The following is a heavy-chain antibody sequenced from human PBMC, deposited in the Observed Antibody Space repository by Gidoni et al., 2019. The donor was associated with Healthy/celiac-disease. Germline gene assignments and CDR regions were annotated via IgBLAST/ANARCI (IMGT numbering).Heavy chain of an antibody. D-gene: IGHD3-10*01. J-gene: IGHJ2*01. V-gene: IGHV3-21*01. CDR3: ARDPSPGPSAWYFDL. Sequence: EVQLVESGGGLVKPGGSLRLSCSASGFPFRSYSMNWVRQAPGKGLEWVSSISSSSSYIYYADSVKGRFTISRDNAKNSLYLQMNSLRAEDTAVYYCARDPSPGPSAWYFDLWGRGTLVTVSS. CDR2: ISSSSSYI. CDR1: GFPFRSYS.